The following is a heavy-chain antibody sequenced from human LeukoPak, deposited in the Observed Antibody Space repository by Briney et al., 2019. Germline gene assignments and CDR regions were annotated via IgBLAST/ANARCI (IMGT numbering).Heavy chain of an antibody. J-gene: IGHJ4*02. D-gene: IGHD2-2*01. V-gene: IGHV3-30*19. Sequence: GRSLRLSCAASGFNFDTYAMHWVRQAPGKGLEWVAVISYDGSNKYYADSVKGRFTISRDNSKNTLYLQMNSLRAEDTAVYYCARDPLQYCSSTSCYGIYFDYWGQGTLVTVSS. CDR3: ARDPLQYCSSTSCYGIYFDY. CDR1: GFNFDTYA. CDR2: ISYDGSNK.